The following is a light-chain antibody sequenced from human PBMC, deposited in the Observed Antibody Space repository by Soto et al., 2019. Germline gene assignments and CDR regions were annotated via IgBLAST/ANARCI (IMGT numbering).Light chain of an antibody. J-gene: IGKJ1*01. Sequence: DIQMTQSPSSLSASVGDRVSITCRASQSNSNFLNWYQHKPGKAPRLLIYASSILESGVTPRFSGSESGTAFTLTISSRQPQDFATYYCHQSYSTPRAFGQGTKVEL. CDR2: ASS. CDR1: QSNSNF. CDR3: HQSYSTPRA. V-gene: IGKV1-39*01.